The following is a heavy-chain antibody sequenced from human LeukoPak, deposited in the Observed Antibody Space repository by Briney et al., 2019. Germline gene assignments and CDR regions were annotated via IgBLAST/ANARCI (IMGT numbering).Heavy chain of an antibody. CDR2: IHQSGSA. CDR1: GDSIRNIYW. CDR3: ARQIRGTVDY. J-gene: IGHJ4*02. V-gene: IGHV4-4*02. D-gene: IGHD3-16*01. Sequence: SETLSLTCAVSGDSIRNIYWWSWVRQPPGKGLEWIGEIHQSGSANCNPPLKSRVTISVDKTKKQFSLNLNSATAADTAVYYCARQIRGTVDYWGQGTLVTVSS.